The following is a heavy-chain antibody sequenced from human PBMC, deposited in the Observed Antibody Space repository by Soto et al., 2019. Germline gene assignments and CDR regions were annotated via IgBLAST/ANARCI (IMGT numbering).Heavy chain of an antibody. J-gene: IGHJ3*02. CDR2: IYYSGST. V-gene: IGHV4-59*01. CDR3: AXXXXXXXXXXXXXFXI. Sequence: QVQLQESGPGLVXXSXXXSLTCTVXXXSIXSYYWSWIRQPPGKGXEWIGYIYYSGSTNYNPSLKSRVTISVDTSKNQFSLKLSSVTAADTAVYYXAXXXXXXXXXXXXXFXIWGQGTMVTVSS. CDR1: XXSIXSYY.